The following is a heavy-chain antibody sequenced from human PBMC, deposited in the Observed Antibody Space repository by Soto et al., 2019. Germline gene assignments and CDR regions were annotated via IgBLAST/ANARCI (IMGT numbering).Heavy chain of an antibody. CDR3: ARDYYDTSGYYTPSY. CDR2: IWYDGSNK. V-gene: IGHV3-33*01. D-gene: IGHD3-22*01. Sequence: VQLVESGGGVVQPGRSLRLSCAASGFTFSSYGMHWVRQAPGKGLEWVAVIWYDGSNKYYADSVKGRFTISRDNSKNTLYLQMNSLRAEDTAVYYCARDYYDTSGYYTPSYWGQGTLVTVSS. CDR1: GFTFSSYG. J-gene: IGHJ4*02.